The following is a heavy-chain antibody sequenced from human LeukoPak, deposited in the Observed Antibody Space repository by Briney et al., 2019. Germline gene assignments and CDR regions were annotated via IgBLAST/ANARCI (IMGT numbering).Heavy chain of an antibody. CDR1: GFTFSSYS. Sequence: PGGSLRLSCAASGFTFSSYSMNWVRQAPGKGLEWVSSISSSSSYIYYADSVKGRFTISRDNAKNSLYLQMNSLRAEDTAVYYCTRDDPDYGSGDDAFDIWGQGTMVTVSS. CDR3: TRDDPDYGSGDDAFDI. CDR2: ISSSSSYI. D-gene: IGHD3-10*01. J-gene: IGHJ3*02. V-gene: IGHV3-21*01.